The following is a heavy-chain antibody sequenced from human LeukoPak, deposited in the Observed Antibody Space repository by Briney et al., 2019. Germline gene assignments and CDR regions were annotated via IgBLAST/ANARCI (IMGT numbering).Heavy chain of an antibody. J-gene: IGHJ4*02. D-gene: IGHD1-7*01. Sequence: GGSLRLSCAASGFTFRTYWMHWVRQVPGKGLVWVSRMNSDGRITNYADSVKGRFTISRDNAKNTLYLQMNSLTTEDTAVYYCATAGNYRFDYWGQGTLVTVSS. CDR3: ATAGNYRFDY. CDR2: MNSDGRIT. CDR1: GFTFRTYW. V-gene: IGHV3-74*01.